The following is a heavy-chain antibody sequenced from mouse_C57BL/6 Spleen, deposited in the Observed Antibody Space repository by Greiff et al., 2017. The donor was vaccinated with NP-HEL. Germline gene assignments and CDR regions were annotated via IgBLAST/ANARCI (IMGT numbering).Heavy chain of an antibody. CDR1: GFTFSSYG. V-gene: IGHV5-6*01. CDR3: ARHGPFDV. CDR2: ISSGGSYT. J-gene: IGHJ1*03. Sequence: EVKVVESGGDLVKPGGSLKLSCAASGFTFSSYGMSWVRQTPDKRLEWVATISSGGSYTYYPDSVKGRFTISRDNAKNTLYLQMSSLKSEDTAMYYCARHGPFDVWGTGTTVTVSS.